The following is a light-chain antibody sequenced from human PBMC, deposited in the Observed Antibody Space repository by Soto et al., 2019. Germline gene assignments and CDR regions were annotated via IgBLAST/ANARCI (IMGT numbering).Light chain of an antibody. CDR3: CSYAGSYTTWV. V-gene: IGLV2-11*01. CDR1: NSDVGGYNF. CDR2: DVN. J-gene: IGLJ3*02. Sequence: QSALTQPRSVSGSPGQSVTISCTGTNSDVGGYNFVSWYQQHPGKAPKFMIYDVNKRPSGVPDRFSGSKSGNTASLTISGLQAEDEADYCCCSYAGSYTTWVFGGGTKLTVL.